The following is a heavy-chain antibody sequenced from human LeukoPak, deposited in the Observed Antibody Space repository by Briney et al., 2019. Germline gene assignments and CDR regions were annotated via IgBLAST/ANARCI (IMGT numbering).Heavy chain of an antibody. Sequence: ASVKVSCQASGYTFTGFYIHWVRQAPGQGLEWMGWINPNSGGTNYAQKFQDRATMTRDTSISTAYMELSSLKSDDTAVYYCARPLTTSGWYFDLWGRGTLVTVSS. D-gene: IGHD1-14*01. CDR2: INPNSGGT. CDR1: GYTFTGFY. CDR3: ARPLTTSGWYFDL. J-gene: IGHJ2*01. V-gene: IGHV1-2*02.